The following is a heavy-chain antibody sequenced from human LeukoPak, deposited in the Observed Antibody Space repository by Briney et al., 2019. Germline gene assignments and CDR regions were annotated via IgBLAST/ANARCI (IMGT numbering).Heavy chain of an antibody. V-gene: IGHV4-34*01. Sequence: SETLSLTCAVYGGSFSGYYWSWIRQPPGKGLEWIGEINHSGSTNYNPSLKSRVTISVDTSKNQFSLKLSSVTAADTAVYYCASAGSSWYNWFDPWGQGTLVTVSS. CDR1: GGSFSGYY. CDR2: INHSGST. D-gene: IGHD6-13*01. J-gene: IGHJ5*02. CDR3: ASAGSSWYNWFDP.